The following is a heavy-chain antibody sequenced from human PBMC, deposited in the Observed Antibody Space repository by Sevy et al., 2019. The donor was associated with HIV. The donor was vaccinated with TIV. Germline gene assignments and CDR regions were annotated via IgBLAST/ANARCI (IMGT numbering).Heavy chain of an antibody. CDR3: ATRITGTTYNWFDP. D-gene: IGHD1-7*01. CDR2: IYYSGST. Sequence: SENLSLTCTVSGGSISSSSYYWGWIRQPPGKGLEWIGSIYYSGSTYYNPSLKSRVTISVDTSKNQFSLKLSSVTAADTAVYYCATRITGTTYNWFDPWGQGTLVTVSS. V-gene: IGHV4-39*01. J-gene: IGHJ5*02. CDR1: GGSISSSSYY.